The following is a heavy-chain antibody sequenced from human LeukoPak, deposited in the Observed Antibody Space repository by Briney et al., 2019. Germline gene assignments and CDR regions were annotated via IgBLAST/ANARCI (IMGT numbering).Heavy chain of an antibody. Sequence: GGSLRLSCAASGFTFSVHSMNWVRQAPGKGLEWVSYISTSSSTIYYADSVKGRFAISRDNAKNSLFLQMNSLRAEDTAMYYCARDRGHYFDYWGQGTLVTVSS. CDR1: GFTFSVHS. CDR2: ISTSSSTI. J-gene: IGHJ4*02. V-gene: IGHV3-48*01. CDR3: ARDRGHYFDY.